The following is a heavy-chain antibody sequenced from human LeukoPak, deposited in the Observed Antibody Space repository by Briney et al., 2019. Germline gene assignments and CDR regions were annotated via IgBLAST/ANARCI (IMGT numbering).Heavy chain of an antibody. CDR2: IYHSVST. Sequence: SETLSLTCTVSGYSINRGYYWGWIRQPPGMGLEWIGSIYHSVSTYYNPSLKTRVTVSVDTSKNQFFLKLSSVTAADTAVYYCARVTQQQLTDAFNIWGQGTMVTVSS. CDR3: ARVTQQQLTDAFNI. D-gene: IGHD6-13*01. V-gene: IGHV4-38-2*02. CDR1: GYSINRGYY. J-gene: IGHJ3*02.